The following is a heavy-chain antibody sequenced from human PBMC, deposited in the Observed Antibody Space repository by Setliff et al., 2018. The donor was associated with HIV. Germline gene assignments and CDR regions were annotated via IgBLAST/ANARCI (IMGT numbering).Heavy chain of an antibody. CDR2: INHSGST. Sequence: PSETLSLTCAVSGGSISSSNWWSWIRQSPGKGLEWIGSINHSGSTYCTPSLKSRVTMSVDTSKNHFSLKLSSVTAADTAMYFCARQPPLSVLQVWFDDYWGQGTLVTVSS. CDR1: GGSISSSNW. J-gene: IGHJ4*02. CDR3: ARQPPLSVLQVWFDDY. D-gene: IGHD3-10*01. V-gene: IGHV4-38-2*01.